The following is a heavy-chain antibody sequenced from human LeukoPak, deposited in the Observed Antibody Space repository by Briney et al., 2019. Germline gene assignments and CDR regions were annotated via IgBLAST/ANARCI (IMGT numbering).Heavy chain of an antibody. CDR3: ARGFYYDFWSGYYKYYFHY. D-gene: IGHD3-3*01. CDR2: ISAYNGNT. Sequence: GASVKVSCKASGYTFTSYGISWLRQAPGQGLEWMGWISAYNGNTNYAQKLQGRVTMTTDTSTSTAYMELRSLRSDDTAVYYCARGFYYDFWSGYYKYYFHYWGQGTLVTVSS. V-gene: IGHV1-18*01. CDR1: GYTFTSYG. J-gene: IGHJ4*02.